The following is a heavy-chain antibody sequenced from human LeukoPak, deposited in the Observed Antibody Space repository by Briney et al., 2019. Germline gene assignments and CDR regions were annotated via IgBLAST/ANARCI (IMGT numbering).Heavy chain of an antibody. CDR2: ISGSGGNT. Sequence: GGSLRLSCAASGFTLSSYAMSWVRQSPGKGLEWVSAISGSGGNTYSADSVKGRCTVSRDNSKKTLFLQMNSLRAEDTAVYYCAKGMSATSGYLELEYWGQGTLVIVSS. CDR1: GFTLSSYA. V-gene: IGHV3-23*01. CDR3: AKGMSATSGYLELEY. J-gene: IGHJ4*02. D-gene: IGHD3-22*01.